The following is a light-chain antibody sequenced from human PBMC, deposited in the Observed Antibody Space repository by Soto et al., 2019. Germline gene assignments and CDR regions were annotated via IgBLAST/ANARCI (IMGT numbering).Light chain of an antibody. CDR1: SSDIGTYNY. V-gene: IGLV2-8*01. CDR2: EVS. J-gene: IGLJ1*01. Sequence: HSALTQPPSASGSPGQSVTISCTGTSSDIGTYNYVSWYQQRPGKAPKLIIYEVSKRPSGVPDRIFGSKSDTTASLTVSELQADDEADYYCSSFAGTNSFVFGTGTKVTVL. CDR3: SSFAGTNSFV.